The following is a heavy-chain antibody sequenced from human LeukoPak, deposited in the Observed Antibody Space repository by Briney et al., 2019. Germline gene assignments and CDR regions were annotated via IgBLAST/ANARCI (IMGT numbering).Heavy chain of an antibody. CDR2: IYYSGST. Sequence: PSETLSLTCTVSGGSISSSSYYWGWIRQPPGKGLEWIGSIYYSGSTYYNPSLKSRVTISVDTSKNQFSLKLSSVTAAGTAVYYCARLGAGTTDYWGQGTLVTVSS. V-gene: IGHV4-39*01. CDR3: ARLGAGTTDY. D-gene: IGHD1-1*01. CDR1: GGSISSSSYY. J-gene: IGHJ4*02.